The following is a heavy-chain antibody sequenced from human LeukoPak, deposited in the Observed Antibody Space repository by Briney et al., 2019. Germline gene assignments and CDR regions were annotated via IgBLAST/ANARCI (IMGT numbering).Heavy chain of an antibody. CDR2: ISAYNGNT. V-gene: IGHV1-18*01. CDR3: ARATGRGSSSWYNWFDP. J-gene: IGHJ5*02. D-gene: IGHD6-13*01. Sequence: ASAKVSCKASGYTFTSHGISWVRQAPGQGLEWMGWISAYNGNTNYAQKLQGRVTMTTDTSTSTAYMELRSLRSDDTAVYYCARATGRGSSSWYNWFDPWGQGTLVTVSS. CDR1: GYTFTSHG.